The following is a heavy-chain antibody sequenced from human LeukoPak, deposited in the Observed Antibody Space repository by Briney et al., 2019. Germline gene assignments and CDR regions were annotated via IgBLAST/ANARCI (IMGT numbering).Heavy chain of an antibody. D-gene: IGHD3-10*01. Sequence: PGGSLRLSCVASGFTFSSFAMSWVRQAPGEGLEWVSRISGGGEVTYHADSVKGRFTISRDNSKNTLYLQMNSLRAEDTAVYYCAKDLSITMAQLIFDYWGQGTLVTGSS. CDR1: GFTFSSFA. CDR2: ISGGGEVT. CDR3: AKDLSITMAQLIFDY. J-gene: IGHJ4*02. V-gene: IGHV3-23*01.